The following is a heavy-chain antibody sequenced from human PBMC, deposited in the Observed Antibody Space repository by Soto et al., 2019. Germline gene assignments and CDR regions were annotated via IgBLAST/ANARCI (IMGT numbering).Heavy chain of an antibody. J-gene: IGHJ6*02. V-gene: IGHV1-46*01. CDR2: INPSGGST. CDR1: GYTFTSYY. Sequence: QVQLVQSGAEVKKPGASVKVSCKASGYTFTSYYMHWVRQAPGQGLEWMGIINPSGGSTSYAQKFQGRVTMTRDTSTSTVYRGLSSLRSEDTAVYYCARFGTRQGMVYAPDGMDVWGQGTTVTVSS. D-gene: IGHD2-8*01. CDR3: ARFGTRQGMVYAPDGMDV.